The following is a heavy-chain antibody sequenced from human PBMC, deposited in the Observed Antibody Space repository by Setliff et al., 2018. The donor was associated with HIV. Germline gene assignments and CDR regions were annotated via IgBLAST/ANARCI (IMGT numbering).Heavy chain of an antibody. CDR1: GFTFSSYA. V-gene: IGHV3-30*04. D-gene: IGHD1-1*01. CDR3: AREETNRGELQD. J-gene: IGHJ1*01. CDR2: VSSDGKIR. Sequence: LRLSCAASGFTFSSYAIQWVRQAPGKGLEWVAVVSSDGKIRFYAESVKGRFTISRDNSKNTVYLQMDSLRVEDTAVYYCAREETNRGELQDWGQGTLVTVSS.